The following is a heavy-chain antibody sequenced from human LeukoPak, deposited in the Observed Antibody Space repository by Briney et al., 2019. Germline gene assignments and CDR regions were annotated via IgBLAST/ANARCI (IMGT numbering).Heavy chain of an antibody. V-gene: IGHV3-7*01. CDR1: ALIFSGYW. D-gene: IGHD6-13*01. J-gene: IGHJ4*02. CDR2: IKQDGSEK. Sequence: PGGSLRPSCAASALIFSGYWMKWGRQAPGKGLEWVANIKQDGSEKQYVDSVRGRFTISRDNAKNSLYLQMNSLRGEDTAVYYCARDGFVGAADYWGQGTLVTVS. CDR3: ARDGFVGAADY.